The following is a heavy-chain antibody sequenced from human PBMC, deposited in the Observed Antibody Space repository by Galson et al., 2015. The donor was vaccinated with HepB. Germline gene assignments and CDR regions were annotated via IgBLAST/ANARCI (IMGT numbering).Heavy chain of an antibody. J-gene: IGHJ4*02. Sequence: SLRLSCAASGFTFSGSAMHWVRQASGKGLEWVGRIRSKANSYATAYAASVKGRFTISRDDSKNTAYLQMNSLKTEDTAVYYCTLYDSSGYYLFDYWGQGTLVTVSS. V-gene: IGHV3-73*01. CDR2: IRSKANSYAT. D-gene: IGHD3-22*01. CDR1: GFTFSGSA. CDR3: TLYDSSGYYLFDY.